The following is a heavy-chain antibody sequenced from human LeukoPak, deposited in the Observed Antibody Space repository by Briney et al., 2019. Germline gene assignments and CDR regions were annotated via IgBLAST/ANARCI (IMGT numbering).Heavy chain of an antibody. CDR3: VRQREQVMLYYYFDL. CDR1: GDSVSSDNAT. CDR2: TYFRSKWYN. V-gene: IGHV6-1*01. D-gene: IGHD1-26*01. Sequence: SQTLSLTCAVSGDSVSSDNATWNWIRQSPSRGLEWLGRTYFRSKWYNDFAASVRGRITINADTSKNQFSLQLNSVTPEDTAVYYCVRQREQVMLYYYFDLWGRGTLVAVSS. J-gene: IGHJ2*01.